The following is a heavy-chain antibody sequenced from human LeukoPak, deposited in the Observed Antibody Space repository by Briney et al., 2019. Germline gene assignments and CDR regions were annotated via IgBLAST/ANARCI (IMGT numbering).Heavy chain of an antibody. CDR3: ARLLRPATTIDWFDP. V-gene: IGHV3-7*03. J-gene: IGHJ5*02. CDR2: IKQVGSEK. Sequence: GGSLRLSCAASGFTFSSYWMSWVRQAPGKGLEWLANIKQVGSEKYYVDSVKGRFTISRDNAKNSLYLQMNSLRAEDTAVYYCARLLRPATTIDWFDPWGQGTLVTVSS. CDR1: GFTFSSYW. D-gene: IGHD1-26*01.